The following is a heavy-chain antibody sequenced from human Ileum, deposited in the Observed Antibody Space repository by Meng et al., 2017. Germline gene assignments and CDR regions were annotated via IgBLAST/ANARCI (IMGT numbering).Heavy chain of an antibody. J-gene: IGHJ4*02. CDR1: GFTVSSDA. CDR3: AKPYYFDSSGYPPDY. CDR2: ISGSGGGT. Sequence: EVQRLESGGGVVQPGGSLRLSCAAAGFTVSSDAMSWVRQAPGKGLEWVSGISGSGGGTYYADSVKGRFIISRDNSKNTLYLQVNSLRAEDTAVYYCAKPYYFDSSGYPPDYWGQGTLVTVSS. V-gene: IGHV3-23*01. D-gene: IGHD3-22*01.